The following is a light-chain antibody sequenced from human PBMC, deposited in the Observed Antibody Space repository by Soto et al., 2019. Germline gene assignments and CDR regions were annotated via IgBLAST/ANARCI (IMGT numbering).Light chain of an antibody. Sequence: DTQMTQSPSTLSASVGDRVTITCRASQNINSWLAWYQHKPGKAPKLLIYKASSLESGVPSRFSGSGSGTEFTVTISTLQPEDFASYYCLQYNSHSWTFGQETKVEMK. CDR1: QNINSW. CDR3: LQYNSHSWT. V-gene: IGKV1-5*03. CDR2: KAS. J-gene: IGKJ1*01.